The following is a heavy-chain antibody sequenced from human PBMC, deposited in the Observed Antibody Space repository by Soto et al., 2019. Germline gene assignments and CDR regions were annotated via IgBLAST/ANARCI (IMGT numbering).Heavy chain of an antibody. CDR2: IIPIFGTA. D-gene: IGHD4-17*01. CDR1: GGTFSSYA. J-gene: IGHJ5*02. CDR3: ARATTVTTLGFSWFDP. V-gene: IGHV1-69*13. Sequence: ASVKVSCKASGGTFSSYAISWVRQAPGQGLEWMGGIIPIFGTANYAQKFQGRVTITADESTSTAYMELSSLRSEDTAVYYCARATTVTTLGFSWFDPWGQGTLVTVSS.